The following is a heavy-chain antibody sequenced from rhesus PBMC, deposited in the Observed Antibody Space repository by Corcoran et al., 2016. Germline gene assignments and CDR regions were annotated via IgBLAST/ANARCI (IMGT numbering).Heavy chain of an antibody. CDR2: VYWDDDK. J-gene: IGHJ4*01. V-gene: IGHV2S1*01. CDR1: GFSLSTSGLV. CDR3: ARRDVWNNGIIDY. Sequence: QVTLKESGPALVKPTQTLTLTCTFYGFSLSTSGLVINWIRQPPGKALGWFANVYWDDDKGYTTSLKSRLTISKDTSKNQVVLTMTNMDPVDTATYYCARRDVWNNGIIDYWGQGVLVTVSS. D-gene: IGHD1-20*01.